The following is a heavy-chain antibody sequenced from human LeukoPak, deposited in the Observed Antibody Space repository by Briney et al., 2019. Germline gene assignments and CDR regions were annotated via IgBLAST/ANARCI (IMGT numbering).Heavy chain of an antibody. D-gene: IGHD3-10*01. J-gene: IGHJ4*02. CDR3: ARDGEGGYPVDY. V-gene: IGHV3-74*01. Sequence: GGSLRLSCAASGFTFSRYWMHWVRHAPGKGLVWVSRIDSDGSSTTYADSVKGRFTISRDNAKNTLYLQINSLRAEDTAVYYCARDGEGGYPVDYWGQGTLVTVSS. CDR2: IDSDGSST. CDR1: GFTFSRYW.